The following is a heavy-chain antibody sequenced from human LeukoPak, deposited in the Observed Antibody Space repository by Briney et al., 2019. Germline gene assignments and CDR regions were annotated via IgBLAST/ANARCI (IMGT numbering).Heavy chain of an antibody. V-gene: IGHV4-59*12. CDR3: ARELPSDSGSYHYYFDY. D-gene: IGHD1-26*01. Sequence: SETLSLTCTVSGGSISSYYWSWIRQPPGKGLEWIGYIYYSGSTNYNPSLKSRVTISVDTSKNQFSLKLSSVTAADTAVYYCARELPSDSGSYHYYFDYWGQGTLVTVSS. J-gene: IGHJ4*02. CDR2: IYYSGST. CDR1: GGSISSYY.